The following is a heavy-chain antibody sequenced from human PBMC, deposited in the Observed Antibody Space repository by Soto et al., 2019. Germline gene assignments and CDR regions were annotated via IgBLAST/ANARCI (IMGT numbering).Heavy chain of an antibody. CDR2: ISGAGDST. CDR3: AKDLSTWRGFGLGD. V-gene: IGHV3-23*01. Sequence: EVQLLESGGGSVQTGGSLRLSCAASGFTFSTYAMSWVRQAPGKGLEWVSVISGAGDSTYYADSVKGRFTISRDNSKNTLYLQMNSLRAEDTAVYYCAKDLSTWRGFGLGDWGQGTLVTVSS. CDR1: GFTFSTYA. J-gene: IGHJ4*02. D-gene: IGHD3-3*01.